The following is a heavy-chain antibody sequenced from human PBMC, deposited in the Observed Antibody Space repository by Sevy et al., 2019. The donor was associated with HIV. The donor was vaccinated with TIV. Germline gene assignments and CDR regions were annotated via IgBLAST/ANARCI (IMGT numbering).Heavy chain of an antibody. CDR2: IYYSGST. J-gene: IGHJ5*02. V-gene: IGHV4-39*01. D-gene: IGHD3-9*01. CDR1: GGSISSSSYY. CDR3: VRLKEYYDILTGYYNVGPWFDP. Sequence: SETLSLTCTVSGGSISSSSYYWGWIRQPPGKGLEWIGSIYYSGSTYYNPSLKSRVTISVDTSKNQFSLKLDSVTAADTAVYYCVRLKEYYDILTGYYNVGPWFDPWGQGTLVTVSS.